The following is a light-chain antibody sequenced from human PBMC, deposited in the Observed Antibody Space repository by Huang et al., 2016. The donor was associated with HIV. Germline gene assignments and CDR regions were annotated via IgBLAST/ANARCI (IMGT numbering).Light chain of an antibody. J-gene: IGKJ2*01. CDR1: QTINNY. Sequence: EIQMTQYPSSPSASEGDRRTITCRASQTINNYLNWYQLKPGKAPKFLISGASTLQNGVPSRFSGSGSGTAFTLTISNLQPEDFATYFCQQSYNAPRTFGQGTYLEMK. CDR2: GAS. CDR3: QQSYNAPRT. V-gene: IGKV1-39*01.